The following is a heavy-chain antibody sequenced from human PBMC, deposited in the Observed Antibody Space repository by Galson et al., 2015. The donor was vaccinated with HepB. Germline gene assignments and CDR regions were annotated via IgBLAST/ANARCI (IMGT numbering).Heavy chain of an antibody. CDR1: GFTFSSYG. Sequence: SLRLSCAASGFTFSSYGMHWVRQAPGKGLEWVAVISYDGSNKYYADSVKGRFTISRDNSKNTLYLQMNSLRAEDTAVYYCAKPGRYCSSTSCYAYYYFDYWGQGTLVTVSS. CDR2: ISYDGSNK. V-gene: IGHV3-30*18. CDR3: AKPGRYCSSTSCYAYYYFDY. J-gene: IGHJ4*02. D-gene: IGHD2-2*01.